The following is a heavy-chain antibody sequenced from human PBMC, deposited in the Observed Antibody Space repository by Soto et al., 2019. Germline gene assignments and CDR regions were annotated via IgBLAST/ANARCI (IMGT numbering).Heavy chain of an antibody. J-gene: IGHJ5*02. CDR3: ARESYDSSGHYSRWFDP. D-gene: IGHD3-22*01. V-gene: IGHV1-8*01. Sequence: ASVKVSCKASGYTFTSYDINWVRKATGQGLEWMGWMNPNSGNTGYAQKFQGRVTMTRNTSISTAYMELSSLRSEDTAVYYCARESYDSSGHYSRWFDPWGQGTLVTVSS. CDR2: MNPNSGNT. CDR1: GYTFTSYD.